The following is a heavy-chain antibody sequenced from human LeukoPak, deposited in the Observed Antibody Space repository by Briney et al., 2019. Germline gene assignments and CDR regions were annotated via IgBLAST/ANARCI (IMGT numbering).Heavy chain of an antibody. V-gene: IGHV3-7*03. D-gene: IGHD5-18*01. J-gene: IGHJ4*02. CDR3: ARDVDTNS. Sequence: GGSLRLSCAASGFTFTSYWMTWVRQAPGKGLEWVANIKEDGSEKFYVGSVRGRFTISRDNARNSVSLHMNSLRDDDTAVYYCARDVDTNSWGQGTLVTVSS. CDR1: GFTFTSYW. CDR2: IKEDGSEK.